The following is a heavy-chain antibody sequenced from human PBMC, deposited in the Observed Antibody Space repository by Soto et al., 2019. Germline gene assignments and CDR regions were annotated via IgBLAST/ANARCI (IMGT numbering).Heavy chain of an antibody. V-gene: IGHV1-8*02. CDR1: GCTFTDFD. CDR2: MNTNTGNT. CDR3: ARVVLCFRGHAGY. J-gene: IGHJ4*01. Sequence: QVLLVQSGADVKKPGASVKVSCKTSGCTFTDFDINWVRQAPGQGLVWMGWMNTNTGNTGYAQKFQGRVPMTRDTSISTYYRELKSLRSKDTDVYYCARVVLCFRGHAGYWGHGALLTVSS.